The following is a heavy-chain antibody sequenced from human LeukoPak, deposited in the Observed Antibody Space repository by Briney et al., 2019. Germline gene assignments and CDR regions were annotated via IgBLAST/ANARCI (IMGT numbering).Heavy chain of an antibody. V-gene: IGHV3-23*01. J-gene: IGHJ4*02. Sequence: GGSLRLSCAASGFTFSNYAMSWVRQAPGKGLEWVSTISGSGGGTNYADSVKGRFTISRDNSKNTLYLQMNSLRAEDTAVYYCARRGYGDYAPFDYWGQGTLVTVPS. CDR3: ARRGYGDYAPFDY. CDR2: ISGSGGGT. D-gene: IGHD4-17*01. CDR1: GFTFSNYA.